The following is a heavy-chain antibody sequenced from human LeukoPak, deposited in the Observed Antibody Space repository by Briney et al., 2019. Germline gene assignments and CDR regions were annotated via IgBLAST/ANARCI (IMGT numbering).Heavy chain of an antibody. CDR3: ARDPTRRYSSGNNWFDP. Sequence: SETLSLTCTVSGGSVSSGSYYWSWIRQPPGKGLEWIGYIYYSGSTNYNPSLKSRVTISADTSKNQFSLKLSSVTAADTAVYYCARDPTRRYSSGNNWFDPWGQGTLVTVSS. CDR2: IYYSGST. J-gene: IGHJ5*02. D-gene: IGHD6-19*01. CDR1: GGSVSSGSYY. V-gene: IGHV4-61*01.